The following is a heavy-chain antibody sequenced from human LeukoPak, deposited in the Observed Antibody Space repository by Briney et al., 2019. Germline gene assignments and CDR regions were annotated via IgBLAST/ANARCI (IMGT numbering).Heavy chain of an antibody. V-gene: IGHV3-23*01. CDR1: GFTFSSYA. CDR2: ISGSGGST. J-gene: IGHJ4*02. Sequence: GGSLRLSCAASGFTFSSYAMSWVRQAPGKGLEGVSAISGSGGSTYYADSVKGRFTISRDNSKNTLYLQMNSLRAEDTAVYYCAKDLSYSDYYGSGSLYWGQGTLVTVSS. D-gene: IGHD3-10*01. CDR3: AKDLSYSDYYGSGSLY.